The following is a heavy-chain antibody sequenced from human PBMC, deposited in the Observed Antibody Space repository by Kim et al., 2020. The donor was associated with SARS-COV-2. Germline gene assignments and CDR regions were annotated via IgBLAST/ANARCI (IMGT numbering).Heavy chain of an antibody. V-gene: IGHV4-31*03. CDR2: IYYSGST. CDR3: ARVPPTTVTWGNWFDP. J-gene: IGHJ5*02. Sequence: SETLSLTCTVSGGSISSGGYYWSWIRQHPGKGLEWIGYIYYSGSTYYNPSLKSRVTISVDTSKNQFSLKLSSVTAADTVVYYCARVPPTTVTWGNWFDPWGQGTLVTVSS. CDR1: GGSISSGGYY. D-gene: IGHD4-17*01.